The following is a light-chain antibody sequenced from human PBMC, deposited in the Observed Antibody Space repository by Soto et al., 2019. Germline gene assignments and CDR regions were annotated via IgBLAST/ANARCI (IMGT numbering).Light chain of an antibody. J-gene: IGKJ1*01. Sequence: DLQMTQSPTSLSASAGARATITCRASQSIVTYLNWYLQKPGKAPKLLIYAASNLQSGGPSRCSGSGSGTDFTLTISSLHPEDFATYFCQQSYSTPPWTFGQGTKVDIK. CDR1: QSIVTY. V-gene: IGKV1-39*01. CDR3: QQSYSTPPWT. CDR2: AAS.